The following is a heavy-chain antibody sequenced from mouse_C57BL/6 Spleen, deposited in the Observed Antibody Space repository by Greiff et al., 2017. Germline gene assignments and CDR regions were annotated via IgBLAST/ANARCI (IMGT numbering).Heavy chain of an antibody. CDR1: GFTFSSYA. CDR3: ARDYCGSIPDYAMDY. CDR2: ISDGGSYT. Sequence: DVQLQESGGGLVKPGGSLKLSCAASGFTFSSYAMSWVRQTPEKRLEWVATISDGGSYTYYPDNVKGRFTLSRDNAKNNLYLQMGHLKSEDTAMYYCARDYCGSIPDYAMDYWGQGTSVTVSS. D-gene: IGHD1-1*01. V-gene: IGHV5-4*01. J-gene: IGHJ4*01.